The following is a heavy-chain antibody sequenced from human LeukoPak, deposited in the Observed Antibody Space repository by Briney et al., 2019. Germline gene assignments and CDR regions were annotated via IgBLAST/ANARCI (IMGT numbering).Heavy chain of an antibody. CDR2: IKPSSGAT. D-gene: IGHD3-22*01. CDR3: ASCYYDSSGYYYFDY. J-gene: IGHJ4*02. CDR1: GYTFSGHY. Sequence: ASVKVSCKASGYTFSGHYMHWVRQAPGQGREWMGWIKPSSGATTYAQKFRGRVTMTRDTSNRTSYMELSRLRSDDTALYYCASCYYDSSGYYYFDYWGQGTLVTVSS. V-gene: IGHV1-2*02.